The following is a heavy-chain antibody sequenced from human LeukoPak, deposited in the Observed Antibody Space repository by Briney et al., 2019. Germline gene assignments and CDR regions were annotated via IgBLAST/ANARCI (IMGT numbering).Heavy chain of an antibody. CDR3: ARSPGGRMRYYDSSGYCSFDY. CDR1: GGSFSGYY. D-gene: IGHD3-22*01. J-gene: IGHJ4*02. CDR2: INHSGST. V-gene: IGHV4-34*01. Sequence: SETVSLTCAVYGGSFSGYYWGWIRQPPGKGLEWIGEINHSGSTNYNPSLKSRVTISVDTSKNQFSLKLSSVTAADTAVYYCARSPGGRMRYYDSSGYCSFDYWGQGTLVTVCS.